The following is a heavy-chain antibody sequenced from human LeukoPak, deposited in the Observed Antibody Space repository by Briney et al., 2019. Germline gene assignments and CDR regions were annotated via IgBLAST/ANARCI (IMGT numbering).Heavy chain of an antibody. CDR2: ISYDGSNK. Sequence: EGSLRLSCAASGFTFSSYAMHWVRQAPGKGLEWVAVISYDGSNKYYADSVKGRFTISRDNSKNTLYLQMNSLRAEDTAVYYCARDRKPDSSGYYYGYWGQGTLVTVSS. J-gene: IGHJ4*02. D-gene: IGHD3-22*01. V-gene: IGHV3-30*01. CDR3: ARDRKPDSSGYYYGY. CDR1: GFTFSSYA.